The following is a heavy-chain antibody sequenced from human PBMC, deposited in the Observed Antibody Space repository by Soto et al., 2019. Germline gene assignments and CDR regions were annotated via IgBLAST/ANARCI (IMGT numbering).Heavy chain of an antibody. V-gene: IGHV3-53*01. J-gene: IGHJ4*02. D-gene: IGHD5-12*01. Sequence: EVQLVESGGGLIQPGRSLRLSCVVSGLTVSSTNYMSWVRQAPGKGLEWVSVIYPGDTTFYADSVKGRFTISRDNSKNTLYLQMNSLRAEDTAVYYCHGYGYWGQGTLVTVSS. CDR3: HGYGY. CDR2: IYPGDTT. CDR1: GLTVSSTNY.